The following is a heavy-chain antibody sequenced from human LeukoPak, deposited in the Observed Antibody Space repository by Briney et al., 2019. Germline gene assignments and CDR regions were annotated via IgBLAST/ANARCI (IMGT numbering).Heavy chain of an antibody. CDR3: ARAPSEIGGYYPEYFRH. CDR1: GFTFSSYW. Sequence: PGGSLRLSCAASGFTFSSYWMHWVRQAPGKGLVWVSRIESDGSTNYADSVKGRFTISRDNAKNTLSLQMNSLRAEDTGVYYCARAPSEIGGYYPEYFRHWGQGTLVTVSS. D-gene: IGHD3-22*01. V-gene: IGHV3-74*01. J-gene: IGHJ1*01. CDR2: IESDGST.